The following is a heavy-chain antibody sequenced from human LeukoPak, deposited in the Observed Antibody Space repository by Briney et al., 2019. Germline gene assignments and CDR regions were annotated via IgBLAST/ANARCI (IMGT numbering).Heavy chain of an antibody. Sequence: GGSLRLSCAASGFTLGRYAMSWVRQALGRGLEWVSSLSPSGASIYYADSVKGRFSISRDNSKNTLYLQMNNLRAEDTALYYCAAGPYGGNTPFDYWGQGTLVSISS. V-gene: IGHV3-23*01. J-gene: IGHJ4*02. D-gene: IGHD4-23*01. CDR3: AAGPYGGNTPFDY. CDR2: LSPSGASI. CDR1: GFTLGRYA.